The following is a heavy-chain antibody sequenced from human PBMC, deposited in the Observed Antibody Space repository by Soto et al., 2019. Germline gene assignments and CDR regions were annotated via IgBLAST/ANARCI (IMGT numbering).Heavy chain of an antibody. V-gene: IGHV3-21*01. CDR3: ARKWGLPIDAFDI. Sequence: EVQLVESGGGLVKPGGSLRLSCAASGFTFSSYSMNWVRQAPGKGLEWVSSISSSSYINYADSVKVRFTIARDNDKNSLYLQINSLRAEDRDGYYCARKWGLPIDAFDIWGQGTMVTVSS. J-gene: IGHJ3*02. CDR1: GFTFSSYS. CDR2: ISSSSYI. D-gene: IGHD1-26*01.